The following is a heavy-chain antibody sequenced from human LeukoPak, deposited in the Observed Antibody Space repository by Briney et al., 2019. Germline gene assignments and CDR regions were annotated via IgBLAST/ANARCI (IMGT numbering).Heavy chain of an antibody. V-gene: IGHV4-4*02. Sequence: PSETVSLTCAVSGGSISSSNWWSWVRQPPGKGLEWIGEIYHSGSTNYNPSLKSRVTISVDKSKNQFSLKLSSVTAADTAVYYCASLPSQYYYDSSGYYSLRYYFDYWGQGTLVTVSS. D-gene: IGHD3-22*01. J-gene: IGHJ4*02. CDR3: ASLPSQYYYDSSGYYSLRYYFDY. CDR1: GGSISSSNW. CDR2: IYHSGST.